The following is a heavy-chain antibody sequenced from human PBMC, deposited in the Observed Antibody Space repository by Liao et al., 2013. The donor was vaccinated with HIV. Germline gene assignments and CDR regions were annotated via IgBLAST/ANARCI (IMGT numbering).Heavy chain of an antibody. CDR3: ARSLGGSAGGYFDY. J-gene: IGHJ4*02. D-gene: IGHD3-16*01. Sequence: QVQLQESGPGLVKPSETLSLTCTVSGGSISGSSYYWGWIRQPPGKGLEWIGSIYYSGSTYYNPSLKSRVTISVDTSKNQFSLKLSSVTAADTAVYYCARSLGGSAGGYFDYWGQGTLVTVSS. CDR2: IYYSGST. CDR1: GGSISGSSYY. V-gene: IGHV4-39*07.